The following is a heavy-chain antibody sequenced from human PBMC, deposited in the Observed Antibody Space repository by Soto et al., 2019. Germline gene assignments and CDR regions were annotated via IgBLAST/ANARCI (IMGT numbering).Heavy chain of an antibody. CDR1: GDTRTDFS. CDR2: LSVGNGDT. J-gene: IGHJ6*02. V-gene: IGHV1-3*01. D-gene: IGHD2-15*01. Sequence: GASVKVSCKASGDTRTDFSMHWVRQAPGQRPEWMGWLSVGNGDTKYSQKFQGRVTITRDTSARTAYMELSNLRSEDTAVYYCATSEGDCGGGSCYNYFYYHGMDVWGQGTTVTVSS. CDR3: ATSEGDCGGGSCYNYFYYHGMDV.